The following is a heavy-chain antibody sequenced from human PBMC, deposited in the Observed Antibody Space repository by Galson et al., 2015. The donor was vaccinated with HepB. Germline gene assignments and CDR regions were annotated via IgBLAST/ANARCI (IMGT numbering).Heavy chain of an antibody. CDR1: GFTFSSYG. Sequence: SLRLSCAASGFTFSSYGMHWVRQAPGKGLEWVANIKQDGSEKYYVDSVKGRFTISRDNAKNSLYLQMNSLRAEDTAVYYCARVRRGQQLVDAFDIWGQGTMATVSS. V-gene: IGHV3-7*03. J-gene: IGHJ3*02. CDR3: ARVRRGQQLVDAFDI. D-gene: IGHD6-13*01. CDR2: IKQDGSEK.